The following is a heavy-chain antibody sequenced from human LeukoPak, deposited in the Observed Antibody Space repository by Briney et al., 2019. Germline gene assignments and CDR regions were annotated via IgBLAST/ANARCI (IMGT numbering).Heavy chain of an antibody. Sequence: PGGSLRLSCEVSGFTFKNYAMAWVRQAPGKGLEWVSAISGSGGSTYYADSVKGRFTISRDNSKSTLNLQMNSLRVEDTAVYYCAKDPRASSAYYYDRLGYWGQGTLVTVSS. CDR2: ISGSGGST. CDR1: GFTFKNYA. V-gene: IGHV3-23*01. J-gene: IGHJ4*02. CDR3: AKDPRASSAYYYDRLGY. D-gene: IGHD3-22*01.